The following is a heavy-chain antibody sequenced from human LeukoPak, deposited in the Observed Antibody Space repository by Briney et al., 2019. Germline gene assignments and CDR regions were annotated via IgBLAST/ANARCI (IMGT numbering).Heavy chain of an antibody. CDR2: IYPGDSDT. J-gene: IGHJ4*02. D-gene: IGHD5-12*01. Sequence: GESLNTSCKASGSSFTTYWIAWVRQMPGKGLEWLGFIYPGDSDTRYSPSFQGQVTISADKSIRTAFLQWSSLKASDTAKYYCARVATLTTWIDYWGQGTLVTVSS. V-gene: IGHV5-51*01. CDR1: GSSFTTYW. CDR3: ARVATLTTWIDY.